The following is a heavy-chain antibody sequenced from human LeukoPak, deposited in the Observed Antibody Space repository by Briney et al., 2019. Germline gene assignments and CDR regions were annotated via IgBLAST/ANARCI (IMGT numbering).Heavy chain of an antibody. CDR1: GFTFSGAA. Sequence: GGSLRLSCVASGFTFSGAAIHWVRQASGKGLEWVGRIRSKPNNYAAAYGASVKGRFTISRDDSENTAYLQMDSLRAEDTAVYYCARDMYSSGLPPLDYWGQGTLVTVSS. CDR2: IRSKPNNYAA. D-gene: IGHD6-19*01. CDR3: ARDMYSSGLPPLDY. V-gene: IGHV3-73*01. J-gene: IGHJ4*02.